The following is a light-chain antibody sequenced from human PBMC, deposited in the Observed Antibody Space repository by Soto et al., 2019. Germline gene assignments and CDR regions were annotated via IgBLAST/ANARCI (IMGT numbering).Light chain of an antibody. V-gene: IGKV3-20*01. CDR3: QQYGSSPPYT. CDR2: GSS. J-gene: IGKJ2*01. CDR1: QSVRNNY. Sequence: EVVLTQSPGILSLSPGERATLSCRASQSVRNNYLAWYQQKPGQSPKLLIFGSSDRATGIPDRFSGSGSGTDFTLTISRLEPEDFAVYYCQQYGSSPPYTFGQGTKLEIK.